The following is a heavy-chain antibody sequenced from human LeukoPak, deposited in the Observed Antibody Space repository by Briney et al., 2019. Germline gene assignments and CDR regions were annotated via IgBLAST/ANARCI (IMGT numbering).Heavy chain of an antibody. V-gene: IGHV1-46*01. CDR3: ARDLRAGPFDY. Sequence: ASVKVSCKASGYTFTSYYMHWVRQAPGQGLEWMGIINPSGGSTSYAQKFQGRVTMTRDTSASTVYMELSSLRSEDTAVYYCARDLRAGPFDYWGQGTLVTVSS. CDR2: INPSGGST. J-gene: IGHJ4*02. D-gene: IGHD6-13*01. CDR1: GYTFTSYY.